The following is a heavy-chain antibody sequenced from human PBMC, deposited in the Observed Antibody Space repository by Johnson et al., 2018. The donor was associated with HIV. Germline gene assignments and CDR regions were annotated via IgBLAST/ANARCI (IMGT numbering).Heavy chain of an antibody. D-gene: IGHD1-1*01. CDR2: IYSGGST. Sequence: VQLVESGGDVVQPGRSLRLSCAASRFTFSDYDIHWVRQAPGKGLEWVSVIYSGGSTYYADSVKGRFTISRDNSKNTLYLQMNSLKTEDTAVYYCTTVQTGTNAFDIWGQGTMVTVSS. V-gene: IGHV3-66*01. J-gene: IGHJ3*02. CDR3: TTVQTGTNAFDI. CDR1: RFTFSDYD.